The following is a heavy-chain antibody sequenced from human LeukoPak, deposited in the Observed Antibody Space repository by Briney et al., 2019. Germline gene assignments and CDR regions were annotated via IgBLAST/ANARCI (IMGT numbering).Heavy chain of an antibody. J-gene: IGHJ4*02. V-gene: IGHV3-30*03. D-gene: IGHD6-13*01. CDR1: GFTFNNYG. CDR2: ISYDGRNI. CDR3: ARGRYSSSWYNSYYFDY. Sequence: GGSLRLSCAASGFTFNNYGMHWVRQAPGKGLEWVAVISYDGRNIHYPDSVKGRFTISRDNSKNTLYLQMNSLRAEDTAVYYCARGRYSSSWYNSYYFDYWGQGTLVTVSS.